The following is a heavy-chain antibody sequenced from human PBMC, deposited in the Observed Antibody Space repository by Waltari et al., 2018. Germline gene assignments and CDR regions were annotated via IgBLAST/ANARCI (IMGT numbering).Heavy chain of an antibody. CDR1: GFTFSSYW. Sequence: EVQLVASGGGLVQPGGSLRVSCTASGFTFSSYWMHWGRKVPGQGLVWVSPSNSDGSGTSYADSAKGRFTISRDNAKNTLFLQMNRLRGEDTAVYYCASGNSHAFDLWGQGTMVTVSS. CDR2: SNSDGSGT. D-gene: IGHD1-7*01. CDR3: ASGNSHAFDL. V-gene: IGHV3-74*01. J-gene: IGHJ3*01.